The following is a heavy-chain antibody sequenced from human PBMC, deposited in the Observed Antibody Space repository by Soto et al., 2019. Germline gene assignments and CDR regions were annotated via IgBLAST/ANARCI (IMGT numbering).Heavy chain of an antibody. CDR3: TSSMNYYDSSGYRDTFDI. V-gene: IGHV3-21*01. D-gene: IGHD3-22*01. CDR1: GFTFTRYS. CDR2: ISSTTNYI. J-gene: IGHJ3*02. Sequence: GGSLRLSCAASGFTFTRYSMNWVRQAPGKGLEWVSSISSTTNYIYYADSMKGRFTVSRDNAKNTLYLQMNSLRAEDTAVYYCTSSMNYYDSSGYRDTFDIWGQGTMVTVSS.